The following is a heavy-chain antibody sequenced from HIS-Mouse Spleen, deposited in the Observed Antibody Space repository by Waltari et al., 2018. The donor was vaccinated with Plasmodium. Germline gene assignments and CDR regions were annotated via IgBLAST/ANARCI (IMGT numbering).Heavy chain of an antibody. J-gene: IGHJ4*02. CDR1: GGSISSSSYS. Sequence: QLQLQESGPGLVKPSETLSLTCTVPGGSISSSSYSWGWIRKPPGKGLEWIGSIYYSGSTYYNPSLKSRVTISVDTSKNQFSLKLSSVTAADTAVYYCARDRITGTSYFDYWGQGTLVTVSS. D-gene: IGHD1-7*01. CDR2: IYYSGST. V-gene: IGHV4-39*07. CDR3: ARDRITGTSYFDY.